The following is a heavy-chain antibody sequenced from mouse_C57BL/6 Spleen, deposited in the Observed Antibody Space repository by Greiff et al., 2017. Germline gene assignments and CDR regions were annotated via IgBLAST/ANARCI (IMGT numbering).Heavy chain of an antibody. V-gene: IGHV1-54*01. CDR2: INPGSGGT. D-gene: IGHD1-1*01. CDR3: AWDYYGSSYGGFAY. J-gene: IGHJ3*01. CDR1: GYAFTNYL. Sequence: QVQLKQSGAELVRPGTSVKVSCKASGYAFTNYLIEWVKQRPGQGLEWIGVINPGSGGTNYNEKFKGKATLTADKSSSTAYMQLSSLTSEDSAVYFWAWDYYGSSYGGFAYWGQGTLVTVSA.